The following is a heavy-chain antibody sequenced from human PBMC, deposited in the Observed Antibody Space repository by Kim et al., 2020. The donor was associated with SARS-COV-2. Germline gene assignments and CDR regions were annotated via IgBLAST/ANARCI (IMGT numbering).Heavy chain of an antibody. J-gene: IGHJ4*02. CDR3: ARYDF. V-gene: IGHV4-34*01. D-gene: IGHD3-3*01. CDR2: DRSGSA. Sequence: DRSGSANYHPSLKRRVTISADTSNNQFSLKMNSVTAADTAIYYCARYDFWSRGTLVTVSS.